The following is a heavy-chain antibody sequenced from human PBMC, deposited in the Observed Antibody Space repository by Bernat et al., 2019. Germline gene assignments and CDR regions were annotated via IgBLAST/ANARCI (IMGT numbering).Heavy chain of an antibody. Sequence: EVQLVESGGGLVQPGGSLRLSCAASGFTFSSYWMHWVRQAPGKGLVWLSRINSDGSVTAYADSVKGRFTISRDNAKNTLYLQMNILRAEDTAVYYCAKDGQLTPYFYYYMDVWGRGTTVTVSS. CDR1: GFTFSSYW. J-gene: IGHJ6*03. CDR2: INSDGSVT. CDR3: AKDGQLTPYFYYYMDV. V-gene: IGHV3-74*01. D-gene: IGHD3-10*01.